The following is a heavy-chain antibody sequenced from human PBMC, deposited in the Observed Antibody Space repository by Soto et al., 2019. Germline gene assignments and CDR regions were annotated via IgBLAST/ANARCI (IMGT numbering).Heavy chain of an antibody. J-gene: IGHJ4*02. CDR1: GFTFSSYW. Sequence: GSLRLSCAASGFTFSSYWMSWVRQAPGKGLEWVANIKQDGSEKYYVDSVKGRFTISRDNAKNSLYLQMNSLRAEDTAVYYWARVTTPWSPTGTTPFDYWGPGTLVTVSS. D-gene: IGHD1-7*01. CDR3: ARVTTPWSPTGTTPFDY. V-gene: IGHV3-7*01. CDR2: IKQDGSEK.